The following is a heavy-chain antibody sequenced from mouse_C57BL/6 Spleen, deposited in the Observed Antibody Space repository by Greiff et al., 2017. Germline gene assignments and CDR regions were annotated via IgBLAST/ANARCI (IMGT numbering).Heavy chain of an antibody. V-gene: IGHV10-1*01. CDR1: GFSFNTYA. CDR3: VSSITTGYFDV. J-gene: IGHJ1*03. Sequence: EVQLVESGGGLVQPKGSLKLSCAASGFSFNTYAMNWVRQAPGKGLEWVARIRSKSNNYATYYADSVKDRFTISRDDSESMLYLQMNNLKTEDTAMYYCVSSITTGYFDVWGTGTTVTVSS. CDR2: IRSKSNNYAT. D-gene: IGHD1-1*01.